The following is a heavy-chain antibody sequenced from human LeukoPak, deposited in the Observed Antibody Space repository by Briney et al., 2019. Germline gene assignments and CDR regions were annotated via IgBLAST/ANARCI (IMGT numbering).Heavy chain of an antibody. J-gene: IGHJ4*02. CDR3: ARATSPGYYFDY. Sequence: SETLSLTCSVFGGSISSSSYYWGWIRQPPGKGLEWIGSIYYSGSSYYNPSLKSRVTISVDTSKNQFSLKLTSVTAADTAVYFCARATSPGYYFDYWGQGTLVTVSS. D-gene: IGHD7-27*01. V-gene: IGHV4-39*01. CDR2: IYYSGSS. CDR1: GGSISSSSYY.